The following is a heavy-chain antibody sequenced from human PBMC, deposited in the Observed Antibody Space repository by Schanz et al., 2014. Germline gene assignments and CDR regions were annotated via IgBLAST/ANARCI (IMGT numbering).Heavy chain of an antibody. J-gene: IGHJ5*02. Sequence: QVQLQESGPGVVKPSETLSLTCTVSGGSISTYYWSWIRQSPGKGLEWIGYIYYTGTTNYNPSLKSRVPISIDTSKNQFSLTLISVTAADTAVYYCARLGSPHCATSDCHHDWFGPWGQGTLVTVSS. D-gene: IGHD1-26*01. V-gene: IGHV4-59*08. CDR1: GGSISTYY. CDR3: ARLGSPHCATSDCHHDWFGP. CDR2: IYYTGTT.